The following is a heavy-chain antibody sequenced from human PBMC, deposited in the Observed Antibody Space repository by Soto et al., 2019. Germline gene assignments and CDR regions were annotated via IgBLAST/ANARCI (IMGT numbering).Heavy chain of an antibody. CDR1: GFTFSSYG. CDR2: ISYDGSKK. J-gene: IGHJ6*02. Sequence: GGSLRLSCAASGFTFSSYGMHWVRQAPGKGLEWVAVISYDGSKKYYADSVKGRFTISRDNSKNTLYLQINSLRAEDTAVYYCAKDTVANTRYYYGMDVWGQGNTVTVS. D-gene: IGHD3-22*01. CDR3: AKDTVANTRYYYGMDV. V-gene: IGHV3-30*18.